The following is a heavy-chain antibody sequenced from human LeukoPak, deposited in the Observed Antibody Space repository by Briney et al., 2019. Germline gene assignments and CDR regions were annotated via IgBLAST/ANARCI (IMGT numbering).Heavy chain of an antibody. CDR1: GFTFSSYA. D-gene: IGHD6-13*01. J-gene: IGHJ4*02. V-gene: IGHV3-23*01. CDR3: AKDAKVRIAAAPRSFDY. CDR2: ISGSGGNT. Sequence: GGSLRLSCAASGFTFSSYAMSWVRQAPGKGLEWVSAISGSGGNTYYADSVKGRFTISRDNSENTLYLQMNSLRAEDTAVYYCAKDAKVRIAAAPRSFDYWGQGTLVTVSS.